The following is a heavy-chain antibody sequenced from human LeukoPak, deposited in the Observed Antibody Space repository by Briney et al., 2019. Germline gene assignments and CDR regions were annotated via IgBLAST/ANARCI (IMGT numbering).Heavy chain of an antibody. CDR3: ARPVLRFLEAGGDAFDI. D-gene: IGHD3-3*01. V-gene: IGHV3-21*01. CDR1: GFTFSSYS. CDR2: ISSSSSYI. Sequence: GGSLRLSCAASGFTFSSYSMNWVRQAPGKGLEWVSSISSSSSYIYYADSVKGRFTISRDNAKNSLYLQMNSLRAEDTAVYYCARPVLRFLEAGGDAFDIWGQGTMVTVSS. J-gene: IGHJ3*02.